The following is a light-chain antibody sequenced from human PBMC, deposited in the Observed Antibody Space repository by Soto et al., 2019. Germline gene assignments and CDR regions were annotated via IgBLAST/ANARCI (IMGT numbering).Light chain of an antibody. CDR3: TSYTSRSTLV. V-gene: IGLV2-14*01. Sequence: QSVLTQPASVSGSPGQSITISCTGTSSDVGGYNYVSWYQQHPGKAPKLMIYEVSNRPSGVSNRFSGSKSGNTASLTISGPQAEDEADYYCTSYTSRSTLVFGTGTKVTVL. J-gene: IGLJ1*01. CDR1: SSDVGGYNY. CDR2: EVS.